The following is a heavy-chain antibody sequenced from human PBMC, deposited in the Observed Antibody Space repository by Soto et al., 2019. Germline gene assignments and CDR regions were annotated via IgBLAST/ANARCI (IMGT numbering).Heavy chain of an antibody. D-gene: IGHD3-10*01. Sequence: QVQLQESGPGLVKPSQTLSLTCTVSGGSISSGGYYWSWIRQHPGKGLEWIGYIYYSGSTYYNPSLQSRITISVDTSKNQYSLKLSSVTAADTAVYYCARVGYGITMVRGVIRYFDYWGQGTLVTVSS. J-gene: IGHJ4*02. CDR3: ARVGYGITMVRGVIRYFDY. CDR1: GGSISSGGYY. CDR2: IYYSGST. V-gene: IGHV4-31*03.